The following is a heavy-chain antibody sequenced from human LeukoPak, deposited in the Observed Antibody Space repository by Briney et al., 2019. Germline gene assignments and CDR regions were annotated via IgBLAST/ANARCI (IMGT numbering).Heavy chain of an antibody. CDR3: AGGYYYGSGSYPLGYYYYYMDV. Sequence: GGSVKVSCKASGGTFSSYAISGVRQAPGQGGEGMGGSIHMFGTANYAQKFQGRLTMTRDTSISTAYMQLSRLRSDDTAVYYCAGGYYYGSGSYPLGYYYYYMDVWGKGTTVTVSS. CDR2: SIHMFGTA. J-gene: IGHJ6*03. CDR1: GGTFSSYA. V-gene: IGHV1-69*05. D-gene: IGHD3-10*01.